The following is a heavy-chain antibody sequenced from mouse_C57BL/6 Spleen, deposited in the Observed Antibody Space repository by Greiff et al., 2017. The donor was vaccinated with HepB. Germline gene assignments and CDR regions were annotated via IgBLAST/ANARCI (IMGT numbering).Heavy chain of an antibody. D-gene: IGHD1-1*01. CDR1: GYTFTDYY. CDR3: ARGGRGYGRVRDWYFDV. CDR2: IFPGSGST. Sequence: QVHVKQSGPELVKPGASVKISCKASGYTFTDYYINWVKQRPGQGLEWIGWIFPGSGSTYYNEKFKGKATLTVDKSSSTAYMLLSSLTSEDSAVYFCARGGRGYGRVRDWYFDVWGTGTTVTVSS. V-gene: IGHV1-75*01. J-gene: IGHJ1*03.